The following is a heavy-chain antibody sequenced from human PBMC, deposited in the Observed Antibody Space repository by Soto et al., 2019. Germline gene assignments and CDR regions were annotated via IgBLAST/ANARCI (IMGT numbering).Heavy chain of an antibody. CDR1: GGSISGYY. V-gene: IGHV4-59*01. CDR2: MYNTGST. CDR3: ASDLTGYCDIDCHPLDV. D-gene: IGHD2-21*01. J-gene: IGHJ6*02. Sequence: SETLSLTCTVSGGSISGYYWSWIRQPPGKGLEWIGYMYNTGSTVYNPSFKSRVTISVDTSKNQFSLKLNSVTAADTAVYYCASDLTGYCDIDCHPLDVWGQGTTIT.